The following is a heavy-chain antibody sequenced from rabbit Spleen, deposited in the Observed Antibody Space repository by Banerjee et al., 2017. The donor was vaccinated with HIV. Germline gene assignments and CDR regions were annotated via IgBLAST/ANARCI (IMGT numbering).Heavy chain of an antibody. CDR2: IDIGSSGFT. Sequence: QSLEESGGDLVKPGASLTLTCIASGVSFSGNSYMCWVRQAPGKGLEWIACIDIGSSGFTYYANWAKGRFTISKTSSTTVTLQMTSLTAADTATYFCARDVGIDVYRFSLWGPGTLVTVS. V-gene: IGHV1S40*01. CDR1: GVSFSGNSY. D-gene: IGHD4-2*01. J-gene: IGHJ4*01. CDR3: ARDVGIDVYRFSL.